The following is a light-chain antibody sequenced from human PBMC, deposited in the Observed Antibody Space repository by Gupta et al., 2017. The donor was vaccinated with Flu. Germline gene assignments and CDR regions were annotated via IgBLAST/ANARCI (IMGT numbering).Light chain of an antibody. CDR2: DDS. V-gene: IGLV3-21*03. J-gene: IGLJ3*02. CDR3: QVWDISSEHKV. CDR1: NNGGKS. Sequence: KTASIPCGGNNNGGKSVHWFQQRPEQAPVLVVYDDSARPSGIPARFSGTNSGSTATLTITAVEAGDEADYYCQVWDISSEHKVFGGGTKLTVL.